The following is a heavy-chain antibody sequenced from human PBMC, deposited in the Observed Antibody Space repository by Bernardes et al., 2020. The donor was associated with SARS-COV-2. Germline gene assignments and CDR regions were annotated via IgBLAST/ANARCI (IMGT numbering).Heavy chain of an antibody. CDR3: ARDLSHLVRRGFDL. D-gene: IGHD3-10*01. Sequence: SETLSLTCTASAGSIGSYYWAWIRQPPGKGLEWIGYIYYSGNTNYNPSLKSRVTISVDRSQNQFSLNLSSVTPADTAVYYCARDLSHLVRRGFDLWGRGTLVTVSS. CDR1: AGSIGSYY. J-gene: IGHJ2*01. CDR2: IYYSGNT. V-gene: IGHV4-59*01.